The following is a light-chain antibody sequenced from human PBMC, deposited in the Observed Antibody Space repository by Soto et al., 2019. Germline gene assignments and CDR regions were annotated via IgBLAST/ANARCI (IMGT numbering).Light chain of an antibody. J-gene: IGKJ3*01. V-gene: IGKV3-20*01. Sequence: EIVLTQSPGTLSLSPGERATLSCRASQSVSSSYLAWYQQKPGQAPRLLIYGASSRATGSPDRFSGSGSGTDFTLTISRLEPEDFSVYYCQQYGSSPIFTFVPGTKVDIK. CDR1: QSVSSSY. CDR3: QQYGSSPIFT. CDR2: GAS.